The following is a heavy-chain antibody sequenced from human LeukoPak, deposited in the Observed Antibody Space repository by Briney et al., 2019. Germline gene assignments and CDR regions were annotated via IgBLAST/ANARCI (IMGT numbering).Heavy chain of an antibody. V-gene: IGHV1-69*13. CDR1: GGTFSSYA. CDR2: IIPIFGTA. D-gene: IGHD2-2*01. Sequence: SVKVSCKASGGTFSSYAISWVRQAPGQGLEWMGGIIPIFGTANYAQKFQGRVTTTADESTSTAYMELSSLRSEDTAVYYCARDWDIVVVPAAQEFYYYYGMDVWGQGTTVTVSS. J-gene: IGHJ6*02. CDR3: ARDWDIVVVPAAQEFYYYYGMDV.